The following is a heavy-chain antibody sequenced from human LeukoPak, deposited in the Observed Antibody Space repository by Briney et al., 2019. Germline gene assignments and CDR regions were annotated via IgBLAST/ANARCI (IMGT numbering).Heavy chain of an antibody. CDR2: IDTNTGNP. CDR3: TRGRDTTGYFVY. D-gene: IGHD3-22*01. V-gene: IGHV7-4-1*02. J-gene: IGHJ4*02. Sequence: GASVKVSCRASGYTFINYGFSWVRQAPGQGLEWIGWIDTNTGNPTYAQGFAGRFVFSLDTSVTTTYLQISGLKAEDTAVYFCTRGRDTTGYFVYWGQGTLVTVSS. CDR1: GYTFINYG.